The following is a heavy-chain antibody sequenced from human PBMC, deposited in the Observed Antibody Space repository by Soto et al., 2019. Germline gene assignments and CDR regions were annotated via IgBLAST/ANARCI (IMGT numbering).Heavy chain of an antibody. CDR3: VRDCSGGGCYSDYGMDV. J-gene: IGHJ6*02. CDR1: GDSVSSYY. D-gene: IGHD2-15*01. Sequence: KTSETLSLTCTVSGDSVSSYYWSWIRQPAGKGLEWIGCIYISGSTDYNPSLKGRVSMSVDRSKNQFSLKLTSVTAADTAVYYCVRDCSGGGCYSDYGMDVWGQGTTVTVSS. V-gene: IGHV4-4*07. CDR2: IYISGST.